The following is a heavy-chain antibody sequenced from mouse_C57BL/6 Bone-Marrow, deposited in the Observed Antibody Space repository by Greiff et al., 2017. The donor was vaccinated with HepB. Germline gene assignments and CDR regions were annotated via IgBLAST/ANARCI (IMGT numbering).Heavy chain of an antibody. CDR2: ISYDGSN. V-gene: IGHV3-6*01. CDR1: GYSITSGYY. J-gene: IGHJ1*03. D-gene: IGHD2-2*01. Sequence: ESGPGLVKPSQSLSLTCSVTGYSITSGYYWNWIRQFPGNKLEWMGYISYDGSNNYNPSLKNRISITRDTSKNQFFLKLNSVTTEDTATYYCARDGYYRYFDVWGTGTTVTVSS. CDR3: ARDGYYRYFDV.